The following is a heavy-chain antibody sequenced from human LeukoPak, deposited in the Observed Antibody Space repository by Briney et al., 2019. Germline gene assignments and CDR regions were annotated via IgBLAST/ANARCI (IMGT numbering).Heavy chain of an antibody. J-gene: IGHJ6*03. CDR3: AKTSLSDASGHYYYMDV. CDR1: GFTLSSYW. D-gene: IGHD3-3*01. CDR2: IDSQGSTT. Sequence: GGSLRLSCAASGFTLSSYWMHWVRQAPGKGLVWVSRIDSQGSTTSYADSVKGRFTISRDNSQNTVSLQVNNLRTEDTALYYCAKTSLSDASGHYYYMDVWGKGTTVTVSS. V-gene: IGHV3-74*01.